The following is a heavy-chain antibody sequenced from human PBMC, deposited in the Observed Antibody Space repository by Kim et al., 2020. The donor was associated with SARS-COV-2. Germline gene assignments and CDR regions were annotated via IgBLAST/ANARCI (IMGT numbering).Heavy chain of an antibody. Sequence: GGSLRLSCAASGFTFSIHAMNWVRQAPGKGLEWVSEVSGSGRSTHYADSVKGRFTISRDNSKNTLSLQMNSLRAEDTAIYYCAKLTRSGIYSNDDYWGQGTLVTVSS. D-gene: IGHD3-10*01. V-gene: IGHV3-23*01. CDR2: VSGSGRST. J-gene: IGHJ4*02. CDR1: GFTFSIHA. CDR3: AKLTRSGIYSNDDY.